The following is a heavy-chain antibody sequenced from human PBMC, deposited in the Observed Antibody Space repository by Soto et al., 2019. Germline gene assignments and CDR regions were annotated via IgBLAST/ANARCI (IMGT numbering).Heavy chain of an antibody. Sequence: QVQLVQSGAEVKKPGSSVKVSCKASGGTFSSYAISWVRQAPGQGREWMGGIIPIFGTANYAQRFQGSVTITTDESTSTAYMELRSLRSEDMAVYYCASWTGGSSGEYFQHWGQGTLVTVSS. J-gene: IGHJ1*01. D-gene: IGHD2-15*01. CDR2: IIPIFGTA. CDR3: ASWTGGSSGEYFQH. V-gene: IGHV1-69*05. CDR1: GGTFSSYA.